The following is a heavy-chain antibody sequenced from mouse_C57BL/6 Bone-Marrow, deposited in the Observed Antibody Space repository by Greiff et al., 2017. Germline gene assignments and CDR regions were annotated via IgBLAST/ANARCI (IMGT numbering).Heavy chain of an antibody. CDR1: GYTFTSYW. Sequence: VQLQQPGAELVKPGASVKLSCKASGYTFTSYWMHWVKQRPGQGLEWIGMIHPNSGSTNYNEKFKSKATLTVDKSSSTAYMQLSSLTSEDSAVYYCARASRVYDGYDYWGQGTTLTVSS. CDR2: IHPNSGST. CDR3: ARASRVYDGYDY. J-gene: IGHJ2*01. V-gene: IGHV1-64*01. D-gene: IGHD2-2*01.